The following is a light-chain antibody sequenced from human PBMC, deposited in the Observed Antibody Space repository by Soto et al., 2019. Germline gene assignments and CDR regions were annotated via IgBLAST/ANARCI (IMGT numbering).Light chain of an antibody. V-gene: IGKV3-11*01. CDR1: QGVSDY. CDR2: QTS. Sequence: EVVLTQSPATRSLSPGERATLSCRASQGVSDYVAWYPQRPGQAPRLLIYQTSYRAPGIPARLSGSRSGTDFTLTIISLAPEDLAIYYCPRHGHVPLTFGQGTRLEIK. J-gene: IGKJ5*01. CDR3: PRHGHVPLT.